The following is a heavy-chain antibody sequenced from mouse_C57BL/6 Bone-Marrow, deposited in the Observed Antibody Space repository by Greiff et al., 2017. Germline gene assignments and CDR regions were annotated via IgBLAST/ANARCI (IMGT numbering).Heavy chain of an antibody. CDR2: IFPGSGST. CDR3: ARGGRWLLSWFDY. CDR1: GYTFTDYY. V-gene: IGHV1-75*01. Sequence: LVESGASVKISCTASGYTFTDYYINWVKQRPGQGLEWIGWIFPGSGSTYYNEKFKGKATLTVDKSSSTAYMLLSSLTSEDSAVYFCARGGRWLLSWFDYWGQGTLVTVSA. J-gene: IGHJ3*01. D-gene: IGHD2-3*01.